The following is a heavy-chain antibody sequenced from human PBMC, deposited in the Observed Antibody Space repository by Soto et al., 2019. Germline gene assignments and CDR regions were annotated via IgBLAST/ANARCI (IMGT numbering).Heavy chain of an antibody. Sequence: SETLSLTCAVSGGSISSSNWWSWVRQPPGKGLEWIGETHHSGTTNYNPSLKSRVTISVDKSKNQFSLKLSSVTAADTALYYCAREGSGSSFFDYWGQGTLVTVSS. CDR3: AREGSGSSFFDY. J-gene: IGHJ4*02. V-gene: IGHV4-4*02. D-gene: IGHD3-10*01. CDR1: GGSISSSNW. CDR2: THHSGTT.